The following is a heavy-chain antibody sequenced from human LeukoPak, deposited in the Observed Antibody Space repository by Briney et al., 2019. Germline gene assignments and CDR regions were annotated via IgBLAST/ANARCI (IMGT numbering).Heavy chain of an antibody. V-gene: IGHV4-59*01. CDR2: IYYTGST. Sequence: SETLSLTCTVSGGSISSYYWSWIRQPPGKGLEWIGYIYYTGSTNHNPSLKSRVTISVDTSKNQFSLKLSSMTAADTAVYYCARVVYSGYDSRGAMDVWGKGTTVTVSS. J-gene: IGHJ6*03. CDR3: ARVVYSGYDSRGAMDV. D-gene: IGHD5-12*01. CDR1: GGSISSYY.